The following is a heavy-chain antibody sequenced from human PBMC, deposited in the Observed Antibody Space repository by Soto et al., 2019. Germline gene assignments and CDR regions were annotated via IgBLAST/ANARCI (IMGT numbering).Heavy chain of an antibody. CDR3: ARDHKGGYYYYGMDV. CDR1: GFTFSSYE. V-gene: IGHV3-48*03. J-gene: IGHJ6*02. CDR2: ISSSGSTI. Sequence: EVQLVESGGGLVQPGGSLRLSCAASGFTFSSYEMNWVRQAPGKGLEWISYISSSGSTIYYADSVKARFTISRDNAKYSLYLQMNSLRAEDTAVYYCARDHKGGYYYYGMDVWGQGTTVTVSS.